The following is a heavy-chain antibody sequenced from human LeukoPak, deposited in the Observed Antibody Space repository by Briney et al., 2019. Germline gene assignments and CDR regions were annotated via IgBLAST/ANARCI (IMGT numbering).Heavy chain of an antibody. J-gene: IGHJ4*02. Sequence: SETLSLTCTVSGGSISSYYWSWIRQPPGKGLEWIGYIYYSGSTNYNPSLKSRVTISVDTSKNQFSLKLSSVTAADTAVYYCARRYVYSSSWDYFDYWGQGTLVTVSS. CDR1: GGSISSYY. V-gene: IGHV4-59*08. CDR3: ARRYVYSSSWDYFDY. CDR2: IYYSGST. D-gene: IGHD6-13*01.